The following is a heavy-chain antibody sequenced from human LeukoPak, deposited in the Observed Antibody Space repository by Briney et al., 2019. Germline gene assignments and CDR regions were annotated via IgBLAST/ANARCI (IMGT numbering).Heavy chain of an antibody. D-gene: IGHD3-10*01. Sequence: SETLSLTCTVSGYSISSDYYWGWIRQPPGKGLEWIGSIYYSGSTYYNPSLKSRVTISVDTSKNQFSLKLSSVTAADTAVYYCARDYMVRGVIDYWGQGTLVTVSS. J-gene: IGHJ4*02. V-gene: IGHV4-38-2*02. CDR2: IYYSGST. CDR3: ARDYMVRGVIDY. CDR1: GYSISSDYY.